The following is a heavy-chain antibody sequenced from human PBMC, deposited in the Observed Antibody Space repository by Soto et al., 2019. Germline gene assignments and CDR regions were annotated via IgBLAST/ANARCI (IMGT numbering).Heavy chain of an antibody. D-gene: IGHD3-10*02. Sequence: QVRLVQSGAEVKEPGDSVRVSCGASGYTFTAYHIHWVRQAPGQGLEWMGWINPKFGDTGYAQDFQGRVSMTSDMSISTVYMELSRLTSDDTAIYYCARNMDYYYGRGSGNGHGVWGQGTTVTVFS. CDR3: ARNMDYYYGRGSGNGHGV. CDR2: INPKFGDT. CDR1: GYTFTAYH. V-gene: IGHV1-2*02. J-gene: IGHJ6*02.